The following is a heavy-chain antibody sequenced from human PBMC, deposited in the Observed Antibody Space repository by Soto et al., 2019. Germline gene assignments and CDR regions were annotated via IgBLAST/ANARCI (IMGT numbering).Heavy chain of an antibody. CDR1: GGSISSYY. D-gene: IGHD4-17*01. CDR2: IYYSGST. CDR3: VSQRTTVPTQAYFDY. J-gene: IGHJ4*02. Sequence: SSETLSLTCTVSGGSISSYYWSWIRQPPGEGLEWIGYIYYSGSTNYNPSLKSRVTISVDTSKNQFSLNLSSVTASDTAVYFCVSQRTTVPTQAYFDYWGPGALVTVSS. V-gene: IGHV4-59*08.